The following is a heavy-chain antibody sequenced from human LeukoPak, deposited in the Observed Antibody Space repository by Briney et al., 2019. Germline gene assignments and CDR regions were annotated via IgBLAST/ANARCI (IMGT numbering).Heavy chain of an antibody. V-gene: IGHV4-59*01. CDR3: ARERRAGRALYYFDY. J-gene: IGHJ4*02. CDR1: GGSISSYY. D-gene: IGHD6-13*01. Sequence: SETLSLTCTVSGGSISSYYWSWIRQPPGKGLEWIGYIYYSGSTNYNPSLKSRVTISVDTSKNQFSLKLSSVTAADTAVYYCARERRAGRALYYFDYWGQGTLVTVSS. CDR2: IYYSGST.